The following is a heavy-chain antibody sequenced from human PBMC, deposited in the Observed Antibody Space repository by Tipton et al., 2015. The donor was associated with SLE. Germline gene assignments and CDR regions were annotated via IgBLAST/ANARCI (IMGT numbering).Heavy chain of an antibody. J-gene: IGHJ5*02. Sequence: TLSLTCTVSGGSISDAVYYWSWIRQPAGKGLEWIGSTYLGGSTIYNPSLESRVSISMDTSRNQFSLRLTSVTAADTAVYYCARKTIRAPRWFDPWGQGTLVTVSS. D-gene: IGHD4/OR15-4a*01. V-gene: IGHV4-61*02. CDR2: TYLGGST. CDR1: GGSISDAVYY. CDR3: ARKTIRAPRWFDP.